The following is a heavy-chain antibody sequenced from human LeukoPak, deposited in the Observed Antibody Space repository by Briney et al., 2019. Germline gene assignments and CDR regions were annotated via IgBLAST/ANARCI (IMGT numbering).Heavy chain of an antibody. Sequence: PSETLSLTCTASGYSISSGYYWGWIRQPPGKGLEWIGSIYHSGSTYYNPSLKSRVTISVDTSKNQFSLKLSSVTAADTAVYYCASRVGGGPIDYWGQGTLVAVSS. CDR2: IYHSGST. CDR3: ASRVGGGPIDY. V-gene: IGHV4-38-2*02. J-gene: IGHJ4*02. D-gene: IGHD2-15*01. CDR1: GYSISSGYY.